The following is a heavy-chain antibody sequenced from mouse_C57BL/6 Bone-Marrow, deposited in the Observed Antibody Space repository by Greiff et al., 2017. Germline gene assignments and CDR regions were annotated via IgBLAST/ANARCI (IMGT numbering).Heavy chain of an antibody. CDR1: GYTFTDYN. D-gene: IGHD1-1*01. V-gene: IGHV1-18*01. CDR3: ARRLYLAWFAY. J-gene: IGHJ3*01. CDR2: INPNNGGT. Sequence: EVQLQQSGPELVKPGASVKIPCKASGYTFTDYNMDWVKQSHGKSLEWIGDINPNNGGTIYNQKFKGKATLTVDKSSSTAYMELRSLTSEDTAVYYCARRLYLAWFAYWGQGTLVTVSA.